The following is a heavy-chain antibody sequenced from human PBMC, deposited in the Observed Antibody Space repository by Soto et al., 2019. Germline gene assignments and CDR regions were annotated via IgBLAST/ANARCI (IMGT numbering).Heavy chain of an antibody. Sequence: QVQLQESGPGLVKPSGTLSLTCAVSGDSVSSPYYWCWVRQSPGKGLEWIGEGFHTGTTSYNPSLRSRVTISMDKSITQFSLDLSSVTAADTAVYYCARSAGWYAIHAWGPGTLVIVSS. D-gene: IGHD6-19*01. CDR2: GFHTGTT. CDR1: GDSVSSPYY. J-gene: IGHJ5*02. CDR3: ARSAGWYAIHA. V-gene: IGHV4-4*02.